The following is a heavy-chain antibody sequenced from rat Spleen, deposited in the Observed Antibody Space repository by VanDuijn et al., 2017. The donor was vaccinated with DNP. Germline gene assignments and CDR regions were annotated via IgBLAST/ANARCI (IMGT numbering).Heavy chain of an antibody. CDR3: TRGGKQLHYYAMDA. CDR2: ISYDGSST. D-gene: IGHD1-10*01. V-gene: IGHV5-7*01. J-gene: IGHJ4*01. Sequence: EVQLVESGGGLVQPGRSMKLSCAASGFTFSNYDMAWVRQAPKKGLEWVATISYDGSSTYYRDSVKGRFTISRDNAKSTLYLQMNSLRSEDTATYYGTRGGKQLHYYAMDAWGQGTSVTVSS. CDR1: GFTFSNYD.